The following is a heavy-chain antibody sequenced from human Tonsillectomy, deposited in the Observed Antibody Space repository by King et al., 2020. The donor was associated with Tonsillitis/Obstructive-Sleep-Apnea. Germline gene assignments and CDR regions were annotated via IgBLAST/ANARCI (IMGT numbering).Heavy chain of an antibody. V-gene: IGHV3-30*04. J-gene: IGHJ4*02. Sequence: VQLVESGGGVVQPGRSLRLSCAASGFTFSSYAMHWVRQAPGKGLEWVAVISYDGSNKYYADSVKGRFTISRDNSKNTLYLQMNSLRAEDTAVYYCARDVQSGGYYESGGYFDYWGQGTLVTVSS. CDR3: ARDVQSGGYYESGGYFDY. CDR2: ISYDGSNK. D-gene: IGHD1-26*01. CDR1: GFTFSSYA.